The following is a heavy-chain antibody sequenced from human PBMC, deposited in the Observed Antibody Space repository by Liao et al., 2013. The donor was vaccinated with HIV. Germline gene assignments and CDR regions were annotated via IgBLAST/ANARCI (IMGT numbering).Heavy chain of an antibody. Sequence: QVQLQESGPGLVKPSQTLSLTCTVSGGSISSGSYYWSWIRQPAGKGLEWIGRIYTSGSTNYNPSLKSRVTISVDTSKNQFSVKLSSVTAADTAVYYCARGWRAYGSRYTSGWSRNAWGQGTLVTVSS. D-gene: IGHD6-19*01. CDR1: GGSISSGSYY. J-gene: IGHJ5*02. CDR2: IYTSGST. CDR3: ARGWRAYGSRYTSGWSRNA. V-gene: IGHV4-61*02.